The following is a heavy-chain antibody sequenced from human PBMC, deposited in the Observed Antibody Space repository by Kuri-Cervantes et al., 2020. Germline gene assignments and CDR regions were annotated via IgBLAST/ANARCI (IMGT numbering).Heavy chain of an antibody. D-gene: IGHD5-24*01. V-gene: IGHV5-51*01. CDR3: ARTMVGEVDGYTPDAFDI. CDR2: IYPGDSDT. CDR1: GYSFTSYW. Sequence: GESLKISCKASGYSFTSYWIGWVRQMPGKGLEWMGIIYPGDSDTRYSPSFQGQVTISADKSISTAYLQWSRLTASDTAMYYWARTMVGEVDGYTPDAFDIWGQGTMVTVSS. J-gene: IGHJ3*02.